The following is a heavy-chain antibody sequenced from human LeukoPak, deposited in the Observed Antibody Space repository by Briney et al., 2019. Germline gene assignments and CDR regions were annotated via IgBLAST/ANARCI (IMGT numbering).Heavy chain of an antibody. Sequence: GGSPRLSCAASGFTFSSYSMNWVRQAPGKGLEWISSISSSSSYIYYADSVKGRFTISRDNAKNSLYLQMNSLRAEDTAVYYCARAPDTAMVLADYWGQGTLVTVSS. CDR3: ARAPDTAMVLADY. CDR2: ISSSSSYI. J-gene: IGHJ4*02. D-gene: IGHD5-18*01. CDR1: GFTFSSYS. V-gene: IGHV3-21*01.